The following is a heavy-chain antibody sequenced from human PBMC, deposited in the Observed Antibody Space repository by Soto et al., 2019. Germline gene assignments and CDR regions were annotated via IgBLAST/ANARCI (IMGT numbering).Heavy chain of an antibody. CDR3: AGSGPLDV. Sequence: QVQLVESGGGVVQPGRSLRLSCAASGFTFSSYAMHWVRQAPGKGLEWVAVISYDGSNKYYADSVKGRFTISRDNSKNTLYLQMNSLRAEDTAVYYCAGSGPLDVWGQGTTVTVSS. CDR1: GFTFSSYA. J-gene: IGHJ6*02. CDR2: ISYDGSNK. V-gene: IGHV3-30-3*01.